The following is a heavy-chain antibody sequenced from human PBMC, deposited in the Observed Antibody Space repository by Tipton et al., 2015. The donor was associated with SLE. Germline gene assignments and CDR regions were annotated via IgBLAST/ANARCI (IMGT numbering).Heavy chain of an antibody. V-gene: IGHV4-34*01. Sequence: TLSLTCAVYGGSFSGYYWSWIHQPPGKGLEWIGEINHSGSTSYNPSLKRRVTISVDTSKNQFSLKLTSVTAADTAVYYCARVALFPSYMDVWGKGTTVTVSS. CDR1: GGSFSGYY. CDR3: ARVALFPSYMDV. D-gene: IGHD3-3*01. J-gene: IGHJ6*03. CDR2: INHSGST.